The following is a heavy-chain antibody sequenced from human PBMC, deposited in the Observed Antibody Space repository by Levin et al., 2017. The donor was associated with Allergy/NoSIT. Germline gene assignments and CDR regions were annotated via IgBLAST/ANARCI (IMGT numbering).Heavy chain of an antibody. Sequence: PGGSLRLSCAASGFTFSSYAMSWVRQAPGKGLEWVSAISGSGGSTYYADSVKGRFTISRDNSKNTLYLQMNSLRAEDTAVYYCAKDLRITGTTSRWFDPWGQGTLVTVSS. CDR3: AKDLRITGTTSRWFDP. V-gene: IGHV3-23*01. D-gene: IGHD1-7*01. CDR1: GFTFSSYA. J-gene: IGHJ5*02. CDR2: ISGSGGST.